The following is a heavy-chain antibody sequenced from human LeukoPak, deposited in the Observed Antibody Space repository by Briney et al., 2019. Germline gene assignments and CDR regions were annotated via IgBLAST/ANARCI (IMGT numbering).Heavy chain of an antibody. J-gene: IGHJ4*02. D-gene: IGHD6-19*01. CDR1: GFTFSSYS. CDR3: ARDYALGFSAVAADY. V-gene: IGHV3-48*01. CDR2: ISSSNSAI. Sequence: GGSLRLSCAASGFTFSSYSMNWVRQAPGKGLEWVSYISSSNSAIYYADSVKGRLTISRDNAKNSLYLQMNSLRAEDTAVYYCARDYALGFSAVAADYWGQGTLVTVSS.